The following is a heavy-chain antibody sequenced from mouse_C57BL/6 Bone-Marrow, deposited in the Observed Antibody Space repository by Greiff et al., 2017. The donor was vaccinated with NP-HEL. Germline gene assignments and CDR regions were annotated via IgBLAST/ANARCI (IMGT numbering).Heavy chain of an antibody. Sequence: EVKVVESGPELVKPGASVKISCKASGYSFTGYYMNWVKQSPEKSLEWIGEINPSTGGTTYNQKFKAKATLTVDKSSSTAYMQLKSLTSEDSAVYYCARWAPDGYYGYWGQGTTLTVSS. V-gene: IGHV1-42*01. J-gene: IGHJ2*01. CDR2: INPSTGGT. CDR1: GYSFTGYY. CDR3: ARWAPDGYYGY. D-gene: IGHD2-3*01.